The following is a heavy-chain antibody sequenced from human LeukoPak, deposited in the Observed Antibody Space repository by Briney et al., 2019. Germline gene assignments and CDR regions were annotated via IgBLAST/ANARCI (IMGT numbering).Heavy chain of an antibody. CDR3: ARLVGTYYYYMDV. CDR2: IHPGDSDT. D-gene: IGHD2-2*01. J-gene: IGHJ6*03. V-gene: IGHV5-51*01. Sequence: GESLKISCKVSGYIFTSDWIGWVRQVPGKGLEWMGIIHPGDSDTRYSPSFQGQVTFSADKSISTAYLQWSSLKASDTAMYYCARLVGTYYYYMDVWGKGTTVTVSS. CDR1: GYIFTSDW.